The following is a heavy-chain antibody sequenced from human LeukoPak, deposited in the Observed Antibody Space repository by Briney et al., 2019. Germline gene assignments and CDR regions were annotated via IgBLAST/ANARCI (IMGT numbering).Heavy chain of an antibody. CDR2: IYSGGST. D-gene: IGHD6-19*01. Sequence: GGSLRLSGAASGFTVSSNYMSWGRQAPGKGLEWVSVIYSGGSTYYADSVKGRFTIYRDNTKTTLYLQMNSLRAEDTAVYYCARAQWLGYFDYWGQGTLVTVSS. CDR1: GFTVSSNY. CDR3: ARAQWLGYFDY. J-gene: IGHJ4*02. V-gene: IGHV3-53*01.